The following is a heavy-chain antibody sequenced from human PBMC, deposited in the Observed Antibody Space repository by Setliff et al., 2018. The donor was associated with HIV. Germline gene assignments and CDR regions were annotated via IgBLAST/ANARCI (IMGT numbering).Heavy chain of an antibody. D-gene: IGHD5-18*01. Sequence: ASVKVSCKASGYTFTSYDINWVRQATGQGLEWMGWMNPNSGNTGYAQKFQGRVTITADKSTTTVYMELSSLGSEDTAVYYCATFKTLDWLVDTAMISLDYWGQGSLVTVSS. V-gene: IGHV1-8*03. CDR3: ATFKTLDWLVDTAMISLDY. J-gene: IGHJ4*02. CDR1: GYTFTSYD. CDR2: MNPNSGNT.